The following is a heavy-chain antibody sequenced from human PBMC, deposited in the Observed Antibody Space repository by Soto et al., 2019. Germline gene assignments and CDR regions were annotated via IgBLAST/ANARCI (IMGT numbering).Heavy chain of an antibody. D-gene: IGHD3-3*01. J-gene: IGHJ3*02. V-gene: IGHV4-31*03. CDR3: ARRIWRGLDAFDI. Sequence: PSETLSLTCTVSGGSISSGGYYWSWIRQHPGKGPEWIGYIYYSGSTYYNPSLKSRVTISVDTSKNQFSLKLSSVTAADTAVYYCARRIWRGLDAFDIWGQGTMVTVSS. CDR2: IYYSGST. CDR1: GGSISSGGYY.